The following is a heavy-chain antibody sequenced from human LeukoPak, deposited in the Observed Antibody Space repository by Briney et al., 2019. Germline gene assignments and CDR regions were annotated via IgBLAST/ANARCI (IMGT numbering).Heavy chain of an antibody. D-gene: IGHD2-15*01. Sequence: GGSLRLSCPASGFTFTNAWMSWVRQAPGKGLEWVGRIKSKTDGGTTDYAAPVKGRFTISRDDSKNTLYLQMNSLQTEDTAVYYCTTDRYCSGGSCREYFQHWGQGTLVTVSS. CDR1: GFTFTNAW. J-gene: IGHJ1*01. V-gene: IGHV3-15*01. CDR3: TTDRYCSGGSCREYFQH. CDR2: IKSKTDGGTT.